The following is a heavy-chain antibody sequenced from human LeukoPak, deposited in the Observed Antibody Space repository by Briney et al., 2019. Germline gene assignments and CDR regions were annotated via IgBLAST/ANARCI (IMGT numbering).Heavy chain of an antibody. CDR3: ARVADTSMVTPGFDS. CDR2: VSTSNGDT. Sequence: ASVKVSCKTSGYNFNRYAITWVLQAPGQGLEWMGWVSTSNGDTNYAETFQGRVAMTTDTVTKTAYMELRRLRSGDTAIYFCARVADTSMVTPGFDSWGQGTLVTVSS. V-gene: IGHV1-18*01. J-gene: IGHJ4*02. CDR1: GYNFNRYA. D-gene: IGHD5-18*01.